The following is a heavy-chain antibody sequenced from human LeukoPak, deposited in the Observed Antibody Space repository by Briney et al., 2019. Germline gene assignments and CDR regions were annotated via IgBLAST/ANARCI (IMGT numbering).Heavy chain of an antibody. J-gene: IGHJ4*02. CDR3: ASGYSVFGVVTY. D-gene: IGHD3-3*01. V-gene: IGHV4-59*08. Sequence: SETLSLTCTVSGGSISSYYWSWIRQPPGKGLEWIGYIYYSGSTNYNPSLKSRVTISVDTSKNQFSLKLSSVTAADTAVYYCASGYSVFGVVTYWGQGTLVTVSS. CDR1: GGSISSYY. CDR2: IYYSGST.